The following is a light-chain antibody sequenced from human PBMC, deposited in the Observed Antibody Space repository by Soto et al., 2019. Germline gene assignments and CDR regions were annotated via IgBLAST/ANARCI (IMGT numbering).Light chain of an antibody. V-gene: IGLV2-11*01. J-gene: IGLJ2*01. CDR1: SSDVGAYKY. CDR3: SSFAVSPVV. CDR2: DAN. Sequence: QSALTQPRSVSGSPGQSVTISCTGTSSDVGAYKYVSWYQQHPGKAPKLMIYDANKRPSGVPDRFSGSKSGNTASLTISGLQAEDEANYYCSSFAVSPVVFGGGTKLTVL.